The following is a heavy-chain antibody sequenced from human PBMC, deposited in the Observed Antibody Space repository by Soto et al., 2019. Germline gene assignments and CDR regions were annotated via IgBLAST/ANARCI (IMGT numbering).Heavy chain of an antibody. CDR3: AKGYYCGVISCWGLKAS. D-gene: IGHD2-21*01. CDR2: ISDSGDNT. V-gene: IGHV3-23*01. Sequence: PGGSLRLSCAASGFTFSNHFISWVRQAPGKGLEWVSAISDSGDNTYYADSVKGRFTISRDNSKNTVFLQMNSLRADDTAVYYCAKGYYCGVISCWGLKASWGQGTPVTVSS. CDR1: GFTFSNHF. J-gene: IGHJ5*02.